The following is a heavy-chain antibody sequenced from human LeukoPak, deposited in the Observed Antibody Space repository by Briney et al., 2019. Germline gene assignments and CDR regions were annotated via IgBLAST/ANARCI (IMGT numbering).Heavy chain of an antibody. CDR3: ARLIVVVPTVPRGMDV. CDR2: INHSGST. Sequence: SETLSLTCAVYGGSFSGYYWSWVRQPPGKGLEWIGEINHSGSTNYNPSLKSRVTISVDTSKNQFSLKLGSVTGADTAVYYCARLIVVVPTVPRGMDVWGEGTTVSVSS. V-gene: IGHV4-34*01. J-gene: IGHJ6*04. D-gene: IGHD2-2*01. CDR1: GGSFSGYY.